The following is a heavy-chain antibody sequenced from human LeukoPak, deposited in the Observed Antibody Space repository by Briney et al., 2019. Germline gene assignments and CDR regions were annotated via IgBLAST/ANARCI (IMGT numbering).Heavy chain of an antibody. Sequence: ASVKVSCKASGYTFTSYGITWVRQAPGQGLEWMGWIIASNGNTNYAQKLQGRVTMTTDTSTSTAYMELRSLRSDDTAVYYCARRQADYYYYSRMDVWGQGTTVTVSS. V-gene: IGHV1-18*01. D-gene: IGHD2-15*01. CDR1: GYTFTSYG. CDR2: IIASNGNT. J-gene: IGHJ6*02. CDR3: ARRQADYYYYSRMDV.